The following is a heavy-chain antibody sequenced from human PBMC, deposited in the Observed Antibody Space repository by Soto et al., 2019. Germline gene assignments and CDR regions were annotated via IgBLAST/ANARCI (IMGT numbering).Heavy chain of an antibody. CDR2: IIPFFGTA. CDR3: ARTAPMDAGDKYYYDF. J-gene: IGHJ4*02. Sequence: SVKVSCKTSGGTFSTFGISWVRQAPGQGLEWMGGIIPFFGTAEYSQKFEDRITITADESTNTVYMDLRSLTSEDTAMYYCARTAPMDAGDKYYYDFWGQGALVTVSS. CDR1: GGTFSTFG. D-gene: IGHD3-16*01. V-gene: IGHV1-69*13.